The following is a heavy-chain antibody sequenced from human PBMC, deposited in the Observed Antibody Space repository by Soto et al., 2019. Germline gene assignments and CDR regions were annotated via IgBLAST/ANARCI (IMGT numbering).Heavy chain of an antibody. CDR1: GFTFSSYS. CDR3: ARESRFLEWLSLNWFDP. V-gene: IGHV3-48*02. D-gene: IGHD3-3*01. Sequence: EVQLVESGGGLVQPGGSLRLSCAASGFTFSSYSMNWVRQAPGKGLEWVSYISSSSSTIYYADSVKGRFTIYRDNAQNSLYLQMNSLRDEDTAVYYCARESRFLEWLSLNWFDPWGQGTLVTVSS. CDR2: ISSSSSTI. J-gene: IGHJ5*02.